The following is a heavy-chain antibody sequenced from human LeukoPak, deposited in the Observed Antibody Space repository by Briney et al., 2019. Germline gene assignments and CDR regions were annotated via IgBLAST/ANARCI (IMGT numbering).Heavy chain of an antibody. D-gene: IGHD1-7*01. CDR1: GASFSSHH. V-gene: IGHV4-59*11. J-gene: IGHJ3*02. CDR2: IFDTRTT. Sequence: PSETLSLTCTVSGASFSSHHWGWIRQPPGKELEWIAYIFDTRTTKDNPSLNSRVTLSADTSENQFSLKLSSVTAADTAVYYCARDRNANWNYAADGFDIWGQGTMVSVSS. CDR3: ARDRNANWNYAADGFDI.